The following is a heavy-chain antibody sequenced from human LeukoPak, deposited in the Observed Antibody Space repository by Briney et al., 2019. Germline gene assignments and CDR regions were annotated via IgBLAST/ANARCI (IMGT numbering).Heavy chain of an antibody. CDR2: MSPNSGNT. V-gene: IGHV1-8*01. J-gene: IGHJ4*02. CDR3: ARGPPNWGFDY. CDR1: GYTFTSYD. D-gene: IGHD7-27*01. Sequence: GASVTVSCKASGYTFTSYDINWGRRTGQGLEWMGWMSPNSGNTGYAQKFQGRVTMTRDTSISTAYMELSSLRSEDTAVYSCARGPPNWGFDYWGQGTLVTVSS.